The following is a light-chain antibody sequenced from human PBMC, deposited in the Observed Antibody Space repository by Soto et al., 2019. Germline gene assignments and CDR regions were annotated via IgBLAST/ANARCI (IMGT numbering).Light chain of an antibody. CDR3: QQYDRSPYT. V-gene: IGKV3-11*01. Sequence: EIVLTQSPATLSLSPGERATLSCRASQSVSTYLAWYQQRPGQAPRLLIYDASYRATDIPPRFSGSGSGTDFTLTISRLEPEDFAVYYCQQYDRSPYTFGQGTKVEIQ. CDR2: DAS. J-gene: IGKJ2*01. CDR1: QSVSTY.